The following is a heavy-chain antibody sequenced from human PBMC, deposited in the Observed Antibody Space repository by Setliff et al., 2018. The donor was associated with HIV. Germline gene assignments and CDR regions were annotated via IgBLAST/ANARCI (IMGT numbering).Heavy chain of an antibody. D-gene: IGHD6-13*01. CDR2: FYTSGST. J-gene: IGHJ4*02. CDR1: GGSISRYY. V-gene: IGHV4-4*08. CDR3: AADGDTNSWYFY. Sequence: PSETLSLTCSVSGGSISRYYWSWIRQSPGKGLEWIAYFYTSGSTNYNPSLKSRVTISVDTSKNQFSLKLSSVTAADTAAYYCAADGDTNSWYFYWGQGTQVTVSS.